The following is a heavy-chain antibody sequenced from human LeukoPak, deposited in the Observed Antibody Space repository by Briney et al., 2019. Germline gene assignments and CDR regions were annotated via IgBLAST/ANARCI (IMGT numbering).Heavy chain of an antibody. CDR1: GFTFSDYY. J-gene: IGHJ6*03. D-gene: IGHD6-19*01. CDR2: ISSSGSTI. Sequence: GGSLRLSCAASGFTFSDYYMSWIRQAPGKGLEWVSYISSSGSTIYYADSVKGRFTISRDNAKNSLYLQMNSLRAEDTAIYYCARSSGWYHRGPDYYYYYMDVWGKGTTVTVS. V-gene: IGHV3-11*04. CDR3: ARSSGWYHRGPDYYYYYMDV.